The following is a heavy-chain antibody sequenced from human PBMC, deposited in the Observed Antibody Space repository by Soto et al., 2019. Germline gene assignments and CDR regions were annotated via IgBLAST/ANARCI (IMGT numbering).Heavy chain of an antibody. Sequence: GASVKVSCKASGGTFSSYAISWVRQAPGQGLEWMGGIIPIFGTANYAQKFQGRVTITADKSTSTAYMELSSLRSEDTAVYYCARRIDYGENYYYYGMDVWGQGTTVTVSS. D-gene: IGHD4-17*01. CDR2: IIPIFGTA. CDR3: ARRIDYGENYYYYGMDV. CDR1: GGTFSSYA. V-gene: IGHV1-69*06. J-gene: IGHJ6*02.